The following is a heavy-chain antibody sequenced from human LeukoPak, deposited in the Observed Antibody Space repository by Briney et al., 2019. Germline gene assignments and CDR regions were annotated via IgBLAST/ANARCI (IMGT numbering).Heavy chain of an antibody. V-gene: IGHV5-10-1*01. CDR1: GYNFTNYW. D-gene: IGHD2-2*01. J-gene: IGHJ4*02. CDR3: ARGVAAAIY. Sequence: GESLKISCKCSGYNFTNYWISWVRQMPGKGLEWMGRIDPSDPSDSYTNYSPSFQGHVTISTDKSISTAYLQWSSLEASDTAMYYCARGVAAAIYWGQGTLVTVSS. CDR2: IDPSDPSDSYT.